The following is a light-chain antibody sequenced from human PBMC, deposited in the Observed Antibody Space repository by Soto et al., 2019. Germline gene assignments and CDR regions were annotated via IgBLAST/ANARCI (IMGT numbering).Light chain of an antibody. CDR1: QILSSN. Sequence: DKLVTQSPATLSVSPGERVTLSCRASQILSSNLAWYQQKPGQAPRLLIYGAVTRATGVPARFSGSESGTEFTLTISSLQSEDFAVYYCQQYNNWPPITFGQGTRLEIK. V-gene: IGKV3-15*01. CDR2: GAV. CDR3: QQYNNWPPIT. J-gene: IGKJ5*01.